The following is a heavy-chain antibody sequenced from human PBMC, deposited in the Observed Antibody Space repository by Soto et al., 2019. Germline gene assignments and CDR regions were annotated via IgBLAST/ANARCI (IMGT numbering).Heavy chain of an antibody. CDR2: LYHSGIS. CDR1: GYSIRSGYY. CDR3: ARGRAGLDDAFDI. V-gene: IGHV4-38-2*01. J-gene: IGHJ3*02. Sequence: PSESLSLTCGVSGYSIRSGYYGAWIQKPPAQGLEWIGRLYHSGISYYNPSLKSRVSLSVDTSKNQISLRLSSVTAADTAVYYCARGRAGLDDAFDIWGRGTMVTVSS. D-gene: IGHD6-19*01.